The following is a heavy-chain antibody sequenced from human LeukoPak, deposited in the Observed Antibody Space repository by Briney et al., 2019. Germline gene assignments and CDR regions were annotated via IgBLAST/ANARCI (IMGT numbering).Heavy chain of an antibody. CDR2: ISGGGGST. CDR3: ARQLGYCSDGNCYFDF. V-gene: IGHV3-23*01. CDR1: GFTFSSYA. D-gene: IGHD2-15*01. Sequence: GGSLRLSCVASGFTFSSYAMSWVRQVPGQGLEWVSAISGGGGSTYSADSVKGRFTISRDNSKNALSLQMNSLRVEDSAVYYCARQLGYCSDGNCYFDFWGQGALVTVSS. J-gene: IGHJ4*02.